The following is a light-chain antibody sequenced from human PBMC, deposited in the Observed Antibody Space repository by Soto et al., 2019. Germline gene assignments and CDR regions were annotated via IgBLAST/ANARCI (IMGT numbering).Light chain of an antibody. CDR3: QQANSFPT. V-gene: IGKV3D-15*01. Sequence: EIVMTQSPATLSVSPGKRHPLPSRASQSVSSNLAWYQQKPGQAPRLLIYDASKRATGIPARFSGSGSGTDFTLTISSLQPEDFATYYCQQANSFPTFGQGTRLEIK. CDR1: QSVSSN. J-gene: IGKJ5*01. CDR2: DAS.